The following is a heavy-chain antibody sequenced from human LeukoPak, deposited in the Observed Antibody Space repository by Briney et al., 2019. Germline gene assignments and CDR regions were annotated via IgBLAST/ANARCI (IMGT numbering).Heavy chain of an antibody. CDR2: IYYSGST. CDR3: AVDYGDYLTYY. D-gene: IGHD4-17*01. Sequence: SETLSLTCTVSGGSISSSSYYWGWIRQPPGKGLGWIGSIYYSGSTYYNPSLKSRVTISVDTSKNQFSLKLSSVTAADTAVYYCAVDYGDYLTYYWGQGTLVTVSS. J-gene: IGHJ4*02. V-gene: IGHV4-39*01. CDR1: GGSISSSSYY.